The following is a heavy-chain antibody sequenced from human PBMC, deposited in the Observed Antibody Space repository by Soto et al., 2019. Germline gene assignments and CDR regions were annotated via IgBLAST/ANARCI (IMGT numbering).Heavy chain of an antibody. V-gene: IGHV4-59*01. J-gene: IGHJ4*02. CDR1: GGSISSYY. CDR3: ARGVEYYEFWSGYLYYFDY. CDR2: IYYSGST. D-gene: IGHD3-3*01. Sequence: SETLSLTCTVSGGSISSYYWSWIRQPPGKGLEWIGYIYYSGSTNYNPSLKSRVTISVDTSKNQFSLRLSSVTAADTAVYSCARGVEYYEFWSGYLYYFDYWGQGTLVTVSS.